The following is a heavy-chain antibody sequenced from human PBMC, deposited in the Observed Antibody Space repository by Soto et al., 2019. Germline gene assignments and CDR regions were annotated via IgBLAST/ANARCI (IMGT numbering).Heavy chain of an antibody. V-gene: IGHV3-48*03. CDR3: ARAIQLFGRLRTGFDY. J-gene: IGHJ4*02. CDR1: GFTFSSYE. Sequence: EVQLVESGGGLVQPGGSLRLSCAASGFTFSSYEMNWVRQAPGKGLEWVSYISSSGSTIYYADSVKGRFTISRDNAKNSQDLQMNSLRAEDTAVYYCARAIQLFGRLRTGFDYWGQGTLVTVSS. D-gene: IGHD3-3*01. CDR2: ISSSGSTI.